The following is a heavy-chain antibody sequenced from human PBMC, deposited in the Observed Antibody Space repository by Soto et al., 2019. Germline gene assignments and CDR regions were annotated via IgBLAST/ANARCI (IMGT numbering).Heavy chain of an antibody. V-gene: IGHV3-48*02. CDR2: ISSSSSTI. CDR3: ARDNSNWNRYYGMDV. CDR1: GFTFSSYS. Sequence: GGSLRLSCAASGFTFSSYSMNWVRQAPGKGLEWVSYISSSSSTIYYADSVKGRFTISRDNAENSLYLQMNSLRDEDTAVYYCARDNSNWNRYYGMDVWGQGTTVTVS. D-gene: IGHD1-20*01. J-gene: IGHJ6*02.